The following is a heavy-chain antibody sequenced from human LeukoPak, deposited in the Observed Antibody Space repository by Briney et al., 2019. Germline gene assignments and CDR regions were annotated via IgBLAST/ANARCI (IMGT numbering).Heavy chain of an antibody. Sequence: GGSLRLSCAASGFTFSSYAMSWVRQAPGKGLEWVSAISGSGGSTYYADSVKGRFTISRDNSKNTLYLQMNSLRAEDTAVYYCAKVSAPSAGIAAAGNLDYWGQGTLVTVSS. D-gene: IGHD6-13*01. CDR2: ISGSGGST. J-gene: IGHJ4*02. CDR1: GFTFSSYA. CDR3: AKVSAPSAGIAAAGNLDY. V-gene: IGHV3-23*01.